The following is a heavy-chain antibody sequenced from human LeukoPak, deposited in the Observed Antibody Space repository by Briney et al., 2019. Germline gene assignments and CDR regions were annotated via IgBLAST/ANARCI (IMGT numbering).Heavy chain of an antibody. D-gene: IGHD4-17*01. V-gene: IGHV4-59*01. Sequence: SPSETLSLTCTVSGGSISRYYWSWIRQPPGKGLEWLGCINYSGSTKYSPSLKSRVTISVDTSKNQFSLKLSSVTAADTAVYYCARDPHYGDILNDPFDIWGQGTMVTVSS. CDR2: INYSGST. CDR3: ARDPHYGDILNDPFDI. CDR1: GGSISRYY. J-gene: IGHJ3*02.